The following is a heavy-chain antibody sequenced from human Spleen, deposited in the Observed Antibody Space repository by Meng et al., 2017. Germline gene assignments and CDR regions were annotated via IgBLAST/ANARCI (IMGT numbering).Heavy chain of an antibody. D-gene: IGHD3-22*01. CDR1: RFTFSRYT. Sequence: GESLKISCAASRFTFSRYTMNWVRQAPGKGLEWVSSISSSSSHIDYADSVKGRFTISRDNAKNSLYLQMNSLRAEDTAVYYCARFVYYDSRGSGNYFDYWGQGTLVTVSS. CDR2: ISSSSSHI. J-gene: IGHJ4*02. CDR3: ARFVYYDSRGSGNYFDY. V-gene: IGHV3-21*01.